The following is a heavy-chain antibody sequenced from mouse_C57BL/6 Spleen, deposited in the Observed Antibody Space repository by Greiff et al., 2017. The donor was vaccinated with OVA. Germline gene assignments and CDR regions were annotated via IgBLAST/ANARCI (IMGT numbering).Heavy chain of an antibody. CDR2: IDPNSGGT. CDR3: AGEYGGGMDY. V-gene: IGHV1-72*01. Sequence: QVQLQQPGAELVKPGASVKLSCTASGYTFTSYCMHWVKQRPGRGLEWIGRIDPNSGGTKYNEKFKSKATLTVAKPSNTAYMRLSSLTAENAAVYCGAGEYGGGMDYWGQGTTLTVSS. CDR1: GYTFTSYC. D-gene: IGHD1-1*02. J-gene: IGHJ2*01.